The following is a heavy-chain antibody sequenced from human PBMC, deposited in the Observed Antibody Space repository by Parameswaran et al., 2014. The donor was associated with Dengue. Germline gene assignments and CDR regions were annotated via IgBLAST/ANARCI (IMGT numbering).Heavy chain of an antibody. CDR3: ARRVPLKWELRGGFDY. D-gene: IGHD1-26*01. V-gene: IGHV4-34*01. Sequence: VRQAPGKGLEWIGEINHSGSTNYNPSLKSRVTISVDTSKNQFSLKLSSVTAADTAVYYCARRVPLKWELRGGFDYWGQGTLVTVSS. CDR2: INHSGST. J-gene: IGHJ4*02.